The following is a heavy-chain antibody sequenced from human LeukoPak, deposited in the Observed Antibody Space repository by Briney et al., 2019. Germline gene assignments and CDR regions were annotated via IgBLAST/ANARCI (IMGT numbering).Heavy chain of an antibody. CDR2: ISGSSSTI. Sequence: PGGSLRLSCAASGFAFSGYSLNWVRQAPGKGLEWVSYISGSSSTIYYADSVKDRFIISRDNAKNSLYLQMNSLRAEDTAVYYCARYRSGGSRGFDYWGQGTLVTVSS. J-gene: IGHJ4*02. CDR3: ARYRSGGSRGFDY. CDR1: GFAFSGYS. D-gene: IGHD6-19*01. V-gene: IGHV3-48*01.